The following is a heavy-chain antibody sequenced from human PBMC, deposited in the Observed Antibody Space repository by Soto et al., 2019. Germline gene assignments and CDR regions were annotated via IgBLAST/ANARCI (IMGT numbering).Heavy chain of an antibody. CDR3: HGCGY. J-gene: IGHJ4*02. D-gene: IGHD6-19*01. V-gene: IGHV3-53*01. CDR1: GFSVTANY. CDR2: IYSGGST. Sequence: EVQVVESGGGLIQPGGSLRLSCEVSGFSVTANYMSWVRQAPGKGLEWVSVIYSGGSTYYVDSVKGRFSISRDISKNTLYLQMNSLRAEDTAVYYCHGCGYWGQGTLFTVSS.